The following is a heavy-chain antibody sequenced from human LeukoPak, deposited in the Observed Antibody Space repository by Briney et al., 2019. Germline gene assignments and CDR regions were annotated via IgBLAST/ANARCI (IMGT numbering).Heavy chain of an antibody. CDR1: GFTFSSYW. CDR3: TTLLRYFDWLLYFDY. CDR2: IKSKTDGGTT. Sequence: PGGSLRLSYAASGFTFSSYWMSWVRQAPGRGLEWVGRIKSKTDGGTTDYAAPVKGRFTISRDDSKNTLYLQMNSLKTEDTAVYYCTTLLRYFDWLLYFDYWGQGTLVTVSS. V-gene: IGHV3-15*01. J-gene: IGHJ4*02. D-gene: IGHD3-9*01.